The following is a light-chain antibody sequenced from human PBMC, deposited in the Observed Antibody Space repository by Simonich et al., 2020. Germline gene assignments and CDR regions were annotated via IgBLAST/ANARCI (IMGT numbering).Light chain of an antibody. Sequence: DIVMTQSPDSLAVSLGERATLNCKSSQSVLYSSNNKNYLAWYQQKPGQPPKLLIYWASTRESGVPDRFSGSGSGTDFTLPISSLQAEDVAVYYCQQYYRTPYTFGQGTKLEIK. CDR1: QSVLYSSNNKNY. J-gene: IGKJ2*01. V-gene: IGKV4-1*01. CDR2: WAS. CDR3: QQYYRTPYT.